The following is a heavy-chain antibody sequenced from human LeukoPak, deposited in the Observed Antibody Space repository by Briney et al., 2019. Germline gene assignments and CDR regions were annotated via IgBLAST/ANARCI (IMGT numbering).Heavy chain of an antibody. CDR3: AKDRIVGATTFDFDY. CDR1: GFTFSSYA. J-gene: IGHJ4*02. Sequence: QSGGSLRLSCAASGFTFSSYAMSWVHQAPGKGLEWVSAISGSGGSTYYADSVKGRFTISRDNSKNTLYLQMNSLRAEDTAVYYCAKDRIVGATTFDFDYWGQGTLVTVSS. CDR2: ISGSGGST. V-gene: IGHV3-23*01. D-gene: IGHD1-26*01.